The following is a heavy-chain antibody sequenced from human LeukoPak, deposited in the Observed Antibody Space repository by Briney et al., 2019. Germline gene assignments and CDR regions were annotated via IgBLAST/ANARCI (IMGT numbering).Heavy chain of an antibody. CDR1: GFTFSSYA. Sequence: GGSLRLSCAASGFTFSSYAMSWVRQAPGEGLELVSAIGGSGGSTYYADSVKGRFTIARDNSENTLYLQMNSLRAEDTAVYYCAKSRNTGYSLFDYWGQGTLVTVSS. V-gene: IGHV3-23*01. D-gene: IGHD3-9*01. J-gene: IGHJ4*02. CDR2: IGGSGGST. CDR3: AKSRNTGYSLFDY.